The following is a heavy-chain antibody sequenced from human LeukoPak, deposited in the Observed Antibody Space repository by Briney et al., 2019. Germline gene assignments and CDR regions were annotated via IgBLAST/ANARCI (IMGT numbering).Heavy chain of an antibody. CDR2: IYYSGST. J-gene: IGHJ4*02. V-gene: IGHV4-39*01. D-gene: IGHD3-10*01. Sequence: PSETLSLTCTVSGGSISSSSYYWGWIRQPPGKGLEWIGSIYYSGSTYYNPSPKSRVTISVDTSKNQLSLKLSSVTAADTAVYYCARGTVRGVIISSFFGYWGQGTLVTVSS. CDR3: ARGTVRGVIISSFFGY. CDR1: GGSISSSSYY.